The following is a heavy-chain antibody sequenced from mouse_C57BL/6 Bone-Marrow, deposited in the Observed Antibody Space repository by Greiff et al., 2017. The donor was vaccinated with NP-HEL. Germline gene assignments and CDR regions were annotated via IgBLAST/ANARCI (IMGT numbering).Heavy chain of an antibody. J-gene: IGHJ2*01. Sequence: EVKLMESGGGLVKPGGSLKLSCAASGFTFSDYGMHWVRQAPEKGLEWVAYISSGSSTIYYADTVKGRFTISRDHAKNTLFLQMTSLRSEDTAMYYCARGGLRRGFDYWGQGTTLTVSS. CDR3: ARGGLRRGFDY. CDR2: ISSGSSTI. D-gene: IGHD2-4*01. V-gene: IGHV5-17*01. CDR1: GFTFSDYG.